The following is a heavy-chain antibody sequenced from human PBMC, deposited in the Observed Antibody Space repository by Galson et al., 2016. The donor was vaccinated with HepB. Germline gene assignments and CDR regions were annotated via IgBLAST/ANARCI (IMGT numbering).Heavy chain of an antibody. CDR3: ARGLQRFDP. J-gene: IGHJ5*02. CDR2: IGGSMSGSGVKT. CDR1: GFTFSTYG. D-gene: IGHD3-10*01. V-gene: IGHV3-23*01. Sequence: SLRLSCAASGFTFSTYGMSWVRQAPGKGVEWVSGIGGSMSGSGVKTYYADSVQGRFIISRDNPENTLYRQMNSLRAEDKAVYHCARGLQRFDPWGQGTQVTLSS.